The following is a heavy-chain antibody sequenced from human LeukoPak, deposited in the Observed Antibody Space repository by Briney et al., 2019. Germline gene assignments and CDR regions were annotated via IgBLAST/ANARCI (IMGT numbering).Heavy chain of an antibody. CDR1: GGSISSGDYY. D-gene: IGHD1-1*01. CDR2: IYYSGST. V-gene: IGHV4-30-4*01. J-gene: IGHJ6*02. Sequence: KTSQTLSLTCTVSGGSISSGDYYWSWIRQPPGKGLEWIGYIYYSGSTYYNPSLKSRVTISVDTSKNQFSLKLSSVTAADTAVYYCARAPHDNRRSPYYYGMDVWGQGTTVTVSS. CDR3: ARAPHDNRRSPYYYGMDV.